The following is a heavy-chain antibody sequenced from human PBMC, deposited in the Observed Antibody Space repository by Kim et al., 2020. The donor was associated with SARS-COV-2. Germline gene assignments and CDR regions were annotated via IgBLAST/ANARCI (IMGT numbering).Heavy chain of an antibody. J-gene: IGHJ5*02. V-gene: IGHV4-4*02. Sequence: SETLSLTCAVSGGSISSSNWWSWVRQPPGKGLEWIGEIYHSGSTNYNPSLKSRVTISVDKSKNQFSLKLSSVTAADTAVYYCARSPYIANEELNWFDPWGQGTLVTVSS. D-gene: IGHD1-7*01. CDR3: ARSPYIANEELNWFDP. CDR2: IYHSGST. CDR1: GGSISSSNW.